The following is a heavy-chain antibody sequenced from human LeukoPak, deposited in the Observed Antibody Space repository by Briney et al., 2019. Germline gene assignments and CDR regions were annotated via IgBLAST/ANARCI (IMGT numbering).Heavy chain of an antibody. Sequence: GGSLRLSCAASGFTFSSYAMSWVRQAPGKRLEWLAFIYVSGTTFYAASVKGRFTISRDNAKNTVYLQMNNLRAEDTALYYCGRHAYGGSPPLSWGQGALVTVSS. CDR2: IYVSGTT. V-gene: IGHV3-23*05. J-gene: IGHJ4*02. CDR3: GRHAYGGSPPLS. CDR1: GFTFSSYA. D-gene: IGHD3-10*01.